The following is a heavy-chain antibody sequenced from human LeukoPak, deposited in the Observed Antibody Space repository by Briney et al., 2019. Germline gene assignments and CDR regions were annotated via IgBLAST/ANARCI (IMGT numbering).Heavy chain of an antibody. J-gene: IGHJ3*01. V-gene: IGHV3-53*01. Sequence: GGSLRLSCAASGFTVSSNYMSWVRQAPGKGLEWVSVIYSGGSTYYADSVKGRFTISRDNSKNTLYLQINSLRAEDTAVYYCARSSYSSSSSVWGQGTMVTVSS. CDR2: IYSGGST. CDR3: ARSSYSSSSSV. D-gene: IGHD6-6*01. CDR1: GFTVSSNY.